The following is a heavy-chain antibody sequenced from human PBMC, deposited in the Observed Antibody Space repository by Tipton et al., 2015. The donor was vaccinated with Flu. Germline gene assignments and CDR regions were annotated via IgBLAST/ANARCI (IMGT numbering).Heavy chain of an antibody. CDR2: IYTSGST. V-gene: IGHV4-61*02. CDR1: GGSITRGSFY. Sequence: LRLSCSVSGGSITRGSFYWAWIRQPAGKGFEWIGRIYTSGSTTYNASLKSRVTFSVDTSKNQFSLMLSSVTDADTAVYYCARGLGGYLDYWGQGALLTVSS. CDR3: ARGLGGYLDY. J-gene: IGHJ4*02. D-gene: IGHD2-2*03.